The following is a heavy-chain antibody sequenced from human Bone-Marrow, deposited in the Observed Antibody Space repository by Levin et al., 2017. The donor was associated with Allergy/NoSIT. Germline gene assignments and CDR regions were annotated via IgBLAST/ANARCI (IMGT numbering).Heavy chain of an antibody. CDR1: GFTFSSYS. CDR3: ASAVYDFWSGYYYDPNYYGMDV. Sequence: GGSLRLSCAASGFTFSSYSMNWVRQAPGKGLEWVSSISSSSSYIYYADSVKGRFTISRDNAKNSLYLQMNSLRAEDTAVYYCASAVYDFWSGYYYDPNYYGMDVWGQGTTVTVSS. V-gene: IGHV3-21*01. J-gene: IGHJ6*02. D-gene: IGHD3-3*01. CDR2: ISSSSSYI.